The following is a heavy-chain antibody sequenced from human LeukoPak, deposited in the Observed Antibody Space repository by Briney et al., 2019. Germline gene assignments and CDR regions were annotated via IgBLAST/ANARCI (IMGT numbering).Heavy chain of an antibody. V-gene: IGHV3-48*04. CDR3: ARSAYCTSTSCLNGRGAFDI. CDR2: ISSSSSPI. Sequence: GGSLRLSCAASGFTFSSYSVNWVRQAPGKGLEWVSYISSSSSPIYYADSVKGRFTISRDNAKTSLYLQMSSLRAEDTAVYYCARSAYCTSTSCLNGRGAFDIWGQGTMVTVSS. D-gene: IGHD2-2*01. CDR1: GFTFSSYS. J-gene: IGHJ3*02.